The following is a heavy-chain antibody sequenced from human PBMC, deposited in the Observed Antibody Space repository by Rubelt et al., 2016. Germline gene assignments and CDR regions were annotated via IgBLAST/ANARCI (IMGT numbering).Heavy chain of an antibody. Sequence: QVQLQQWGAGLLKPSETLSLTCTVSGYSISSGYYWGWIRQPPGKGLEWIGSIYHSGSTYYNPSLKSGVTISVDTSKNQFSLKLSSVTAADTAVYYCARDSGYCSSTSCPPFDYWGQGTLVTVSS. CDR2: IYHSGST. V-gene: IGHV4-38-2*02. D-gene: IGHD2-2*01. CDR3: ARDSGYCSSTSCPPFDY. J-gene: IGHJ4*02. CDR1: GYSISSGYY.